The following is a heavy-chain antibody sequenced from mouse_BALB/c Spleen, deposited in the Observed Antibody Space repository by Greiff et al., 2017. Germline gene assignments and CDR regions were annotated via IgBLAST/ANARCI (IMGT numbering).Heavy chain of an antibody. Sequence: QVQLQQSGAELARPGASVKLSCKASGYTFTSYWMQWVKQRPGQGLEWIGAIYPGDGDTRYTQKFKGKATLTADKSSSTAYMQLSSLASEDSAVYYCAREDYVAMDYWGQGTSVTVSS. V-gene: IGHV1-87*01. CDR1: GYTFTSYW. J-gene: IGHJ4*01. CDR2: IYPGDGDT. CDR3: AREDYVAMDY.